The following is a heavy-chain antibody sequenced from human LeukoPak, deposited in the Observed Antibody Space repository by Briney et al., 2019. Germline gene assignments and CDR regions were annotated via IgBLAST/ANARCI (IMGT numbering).Heavy chain of an antibody. V-gene: IGHV4-59*01. J-gene: IGHJ3*02. CDR2: IYYSGST. CDR3: ASGGVLQLGAFDI. D-gene: IGHD3-3*01. CDR1: GGSISSYY. Sequence: PSETLSLTCTVSGGSISSYYWSWIRQPPGKGLEWIGYIYYSGSTNYNPSLKSRVTISVDTSNHQLSLKLSSVIAADTAVYYCASGGVLQLGAFDIWGQGPMVTVSS.